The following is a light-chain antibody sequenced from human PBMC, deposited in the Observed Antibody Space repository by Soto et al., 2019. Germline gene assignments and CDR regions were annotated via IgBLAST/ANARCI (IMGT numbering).Light chain of an antibody. CDR2: DVN. J-gene: IGLJ1*01. CDR1: SSDIGGYDY. V-gene: IGLV2-11*01. Sequence: QSVLTQPRSVSGSPGQSVTISCTGTSSDIGGYDYVSWYRQHPGKAPKLMIFDVNKRPSGVPDRFSGSKSGNTASLTISGLQAEDEAAYYCCSFAGSYTSYVFGTGTKLTVL. CDR3: CSFAGSYTSYV.